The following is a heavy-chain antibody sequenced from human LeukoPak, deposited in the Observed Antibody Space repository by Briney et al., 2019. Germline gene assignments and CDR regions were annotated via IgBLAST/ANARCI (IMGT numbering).Heavy chain of an antibody. V-gene: IGHV4-59*08. D-gene: IGHD3-10*01. CDR1: GGSISSYY. CDR2: IYYSGST. J-gene: IGHJ3*02. CDR3: ASTNYTPSLKSRVTISVAPSTNQFSLKLTSATAADTAVYYCARLKIVVVPAAISAFDI. Sequence: SETLSLTCTVSGGSISSYYWSWNRQPPGKGLEWMGYIYYSGSTNYNPSLRSPSTISVDTSKNQFPLKLSPVTAAHTHGYYCASTNYTPSLKSRVTISVAPSTNQFSLKLTSATAADTAVYYCARLKIVVVPAAISAFDIWGQGTMVTVSS.